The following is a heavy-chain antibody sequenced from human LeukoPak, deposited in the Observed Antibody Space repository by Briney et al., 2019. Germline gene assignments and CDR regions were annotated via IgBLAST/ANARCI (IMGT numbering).Heavy chain of an antibody. CDR3: ARGYYDSSDFEYFQH. D-gene: IGHD3-22*01. V-gene: IGHV1-2*02. CDR1: GYTFTNYY. CDR2: INPNSGDT. Sequence: GASVKVSCKASGYTFTNYYIHWVRQAPGQGLEWMGWINPNSGDTNFAQKFQGRVTMTRDTSISTVYMELSRLRSDDTAVFYCARGYYDSSDFEYFQHWGQGTLVTVSS. J-gene: IGHJ1*01.